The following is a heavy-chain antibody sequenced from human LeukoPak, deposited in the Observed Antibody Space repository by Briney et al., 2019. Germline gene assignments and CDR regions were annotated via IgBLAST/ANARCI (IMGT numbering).Heavy chain of an antibody. Sequence: PGRSLRLSCAASGFTFSSYAMHWVRQAPGKGLEWVAVISYDGSNRYYADSVKGRFTISRDNSKNTLYLQMNSLRAEDTAVYYCARYDCSSTSCYGMDVWGQGTTFTVSS. CDR3: ARYDCSSTSCYGMDV. D-gene: IGHD2-2*01. J-gene: IGHJ6*02. CDR2: ISYDGSNR. V-gene: IGHV3-30-3*01. CDR1: GFTFSSYA.